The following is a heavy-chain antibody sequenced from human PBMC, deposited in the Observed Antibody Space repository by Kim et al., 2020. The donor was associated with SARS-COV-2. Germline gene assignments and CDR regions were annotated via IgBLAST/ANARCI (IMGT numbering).Heavy chain of an antibody. J-gene: IGHJ4*02. CDR1: GFTFSSYW. CDR2: INSDGSST. V-gene: IGHV3-74*01. D-gene: IGHD2-15*01. Sequence: GGSLRLSCAASGFTFSSYWMHWVRQAPGKGLVWVSRINSDGSSTSYADSVKGRFTISRDNAKNTLSLQMNRLRAEATAVYYCARGRLGYCSGGSCTTIDCWGQGTLVTVSS. CDR3: ARGRLGYCSGGSCTTIDC.